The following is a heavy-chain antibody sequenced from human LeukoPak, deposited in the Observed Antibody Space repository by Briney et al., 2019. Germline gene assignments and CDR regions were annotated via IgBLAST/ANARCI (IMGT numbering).Heavy chain of an antibody. V-gene: IGHV3-7*01. CDR3: ARGTGICSSTSCYPNWFDP. J-gene: IGHJ5*02. CDR1: GITLSNYG. CDR2: IKQDGSEK. Sequence: GGSLRLSCAVSGITLSNYGMSWVRQAPGKGLEWVANIKQDGSEKYYVDSVKGRFTISRDNAKNSLYLQMNSLRAEDTAVYYCARGTGICSSTSCYPNWFDPWGQGTLVTVSS. D-gene: IGHD2-2*01.